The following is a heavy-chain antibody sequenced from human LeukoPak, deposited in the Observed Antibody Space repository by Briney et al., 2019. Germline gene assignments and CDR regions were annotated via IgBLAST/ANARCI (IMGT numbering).Heavy chain of an antibody. CDR3: ARQGYSSSWYATAGAFDV. J-gene: IGHJ3*01. Sequence: GASVKVSCKASGYTLTRYYMHWVRQAPGQGPEWMGIINLSGGSTSYAQKFQGRVTMTRDTSTSTVYMEVSSLRSEDTAVYYCARQGYSSSWYATAGAFDVWGQGTVVTVSS. D-gene: IGHD6-13*01. V-gene: IGHV1-46*01. CDR2: INLSGGST. CDR1: GYTLTRYY.